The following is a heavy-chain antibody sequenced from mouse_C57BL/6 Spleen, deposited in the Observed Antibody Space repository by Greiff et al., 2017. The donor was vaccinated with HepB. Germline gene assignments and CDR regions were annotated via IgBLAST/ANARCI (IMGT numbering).Heavy chain of an antibody. CDR2: IDPETGGT. CDR1: GYTFTDYE. Sequence: QVQLQQSGAELVRPGASVTLSCKASGYTFTDYEMHWVKQTPVHGLEWIGAIDPETGGTAYNQKFKGKAILTADKSSSTAYMELRSLTSEDSAVYYCTIRYYGSSSWFAYWGQGTLVTVSA. D-gene: IGHD1-1*01. J-gene: IGHJ3*01. V-gene: IGHV1-15*01. CDR3: TIRYYGSSSWFAY.